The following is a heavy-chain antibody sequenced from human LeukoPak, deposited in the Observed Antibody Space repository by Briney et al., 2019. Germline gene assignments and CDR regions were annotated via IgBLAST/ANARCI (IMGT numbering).Heavy chain of an antibody. V-gene: IGHV3-66*02. D-gene: IGHD6-19*01. CDR2: IYSGDST. CDR1: GFTVSSNY. CDR3: AREPSSGWYEGSTGYFDY. J-gene: IGHJ4*02. Sequence: GGSLRLSCAASGFTVSSNYMSWVRQAPGKGLEWVSVIYSGDSTYYADSVKGRFTISRDNSKNTLYLQMNSLRAEDTAVYYCAREPSSGWYEGSTGYFDYWGQGTLSPSPQ.